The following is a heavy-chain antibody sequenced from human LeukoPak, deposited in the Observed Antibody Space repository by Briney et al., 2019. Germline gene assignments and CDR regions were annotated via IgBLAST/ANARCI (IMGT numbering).Heavy chain of an antibody. J-gene: IGHJ4*02. CDR2: IYYSGST. CDR1: GGSISSYY. D-gene: IGHD3-10*01. V-gene: IGHV4-59*08. Sequence: SESLSLTCTVSGGSISSYYWSWIRQPPGKGLDWIGYIYYSGSTNYNPSLKSRVTISVDTSKNQFSLKLSSVTAADTAVYYCARHGTFDGSGSYYGYWGQGTLVTVSS. CDR3: ARHGTFDGSGSYYGY.